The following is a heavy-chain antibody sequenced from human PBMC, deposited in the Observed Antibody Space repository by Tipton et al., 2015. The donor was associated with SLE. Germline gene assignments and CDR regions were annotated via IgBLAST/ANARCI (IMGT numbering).Heavy chain of an antibody. Sequence: LSLTCTVSGGSINSHYWSWIRQPPGKGLEWIGYIYYSGGTNYNPSLKTRITMSVDTSKNQFSLKLSSVTAADTAVYYCARGGPSSSYFWGQGTLVTVSS. CDR3: ARGGPSSSYF. V-gene: IGHV4-59*11. CDR2: IYYSGGT. J-gene: IGHJ4*02. CDR1: GGSINSHY. D-gene: IGHD6-6*01.